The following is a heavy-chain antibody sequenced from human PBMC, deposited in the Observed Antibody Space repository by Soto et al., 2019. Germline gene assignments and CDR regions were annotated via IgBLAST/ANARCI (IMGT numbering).Heavy chain of an antibody. CDR1: GGSISSGGYY. J-gene: IGHJ4*02. V-gene: IGHV4-31*03. CDR3: ARGRKLLGGYGDYFDY. D-gene: IGHD5-18*01. Sequence: QVQLQESGPGLVKPSQTLSLTCTVSGGSISSGGYYWSWIRQHPGKGLEWIGYIYYSGSTYYNPSLKSRVTISVDTSKNQFSLKLSSVTAADTAVYYCARGRKLLGGYGDYFDYWGQGTLVTVSS. CDR2: IYYSGST.